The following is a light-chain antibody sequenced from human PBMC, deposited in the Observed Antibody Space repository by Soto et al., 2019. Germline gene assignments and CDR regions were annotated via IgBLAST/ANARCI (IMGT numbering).Light chain of an antibody. Sequence: QSVLTQPASVSGSPGQSIPLSCGGTGDYIRGYNFVSWYQHHPGKTPKLIIYDFTHRPSGVSERFSGSKSGFTASLTISGLQAEDESHYYCSSFTSISTYVFGTGTKVTVL. V-gene: IGLV2-14*01. CDR1: GDYIRGYNF. CDR2: DFT. CDR3: SSFTSISTYV. J-gene: IGLJ1*01.